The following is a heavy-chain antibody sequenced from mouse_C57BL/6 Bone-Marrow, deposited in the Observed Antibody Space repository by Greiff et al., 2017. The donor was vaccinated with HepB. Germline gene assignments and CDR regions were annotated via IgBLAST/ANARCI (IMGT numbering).Heavy chain of an antibody. V-gene: IGHV2-2*01. CDR1: GFSLTSYG. CDR2: IWSGGST. Sequence: VQLQQSGPGLVQPSQSLSITCTVSGFSLTSYGVHWVRQSPGKGLEWLGVIWSGGSTDYNAAFISRLSISKDNSKSQVFFKMNSLQADDTARYYCARKGAQLAWFAYWGQGTLVTVSA. CDR3: ARKGAQLAWFAY. J-gene: IGHJ3*01. D-gene: IGHD4-1*02.